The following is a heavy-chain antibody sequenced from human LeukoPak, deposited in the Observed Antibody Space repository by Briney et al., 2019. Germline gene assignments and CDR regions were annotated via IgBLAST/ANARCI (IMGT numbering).Heavy chain of an antibody. CDR1: GFTFDDYA. D-gene: IGHD6-13*01. J-gene: IGHJ4*02. Sequence: GGSLRLSCAASGFTFDDYAMSWVRQAPGKGLEWVSSINWNGDTTHYADSVKGRFTISRDNAKNSLYLQMSSLRAEDTAFYYCARRIAAAGTSFDYWGQGTLVTVSS. CDR2: INWNGDTT. CDR3: ARRIAAAGTSFDY. V-gene: IGHV3-20*04.